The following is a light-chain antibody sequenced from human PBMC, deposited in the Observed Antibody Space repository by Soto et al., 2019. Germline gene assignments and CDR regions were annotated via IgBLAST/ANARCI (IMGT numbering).Light chain of an antibody. J-gene: IGKJ1*01. CDR2: GAS. CDR1: QSVTSN. V-gene: IGKV3D-15*01. CDR3: QQYNKWPPSWT. Sequence: EIVLTQSPGTLSLSPGERATLSCTASQSVTSNLAWYQQKPGQAPRLLIYGASTRATGIPARFSGSGSGTEFTLTISLLQSEDFAVYYCQQYNKWPPSWTFGQGTKVDIK.